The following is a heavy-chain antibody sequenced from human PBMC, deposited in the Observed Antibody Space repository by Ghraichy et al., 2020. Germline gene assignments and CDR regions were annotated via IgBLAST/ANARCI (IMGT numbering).Heavy chain of an antibody. J-gene: IGHJ1*01. Sequence: SGSTLVKPTQTLTLTCSFSGFSLDTTAMRVSWIRQPPGKALEWLARIDWDDDKFYSTSLETRLTISKDTSKNQVVLTMTNMDPVDTATYYCARTFSSSSVYFQNWGQGTLVTVSS. CDR2: IDWDDDK. CDR1: GFSLDTTAMR. V-gene: IGHV2-70*04. CDR3: ARTFSSSSVYFQN. D-gene: IGHD6-6*01.